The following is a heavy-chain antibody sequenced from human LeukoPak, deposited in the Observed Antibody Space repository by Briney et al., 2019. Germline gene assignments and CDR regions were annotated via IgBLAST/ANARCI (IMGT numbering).Heavy chain of an antibody. J-gene: IGHJ4*02. D-gene: IGHD3-10*01. Sequence: PGRSLRLSCAASGFTFSSYGMHWVRQAPGKGLEWVAVISYDGSNKYYADSVKGRFTISRDNSKNTLYLQMNSLRAEDTAVYYCAKFNGGDYYGSGSYYNVIPGYFDYWGQGTLVTVSS. CDR3: AKFNGGDYYGSGSYYNVIPGYFDY. CDR1: GFTFSSYG. CDR2: ISYDGSNK. V-gene: IGHV3-30*18.